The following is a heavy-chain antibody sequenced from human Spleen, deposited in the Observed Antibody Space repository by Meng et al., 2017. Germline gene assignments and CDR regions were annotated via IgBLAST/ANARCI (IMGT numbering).Heavy chain of an antibody. D-gene: IGHD6-19*01. CDR1: GGSISSSNW. V-gene: IGHV4-4*02. CDR2: IYHSGST. Sequence: VPVQGCGPGLVKPSGTLSLPCAVSGGSISSSNWWSWVRQPPGKGLEWIGEIYHSGSTNYNPSLKSRVTISVDKSKNQFSLKLSSVTAADTAVYYCARGPEAPYSSGWIFDYWGQGTLVTVSS. CDR3: ARGPEAPYSSGWIFDY. J-gene: IGHJ4*02.